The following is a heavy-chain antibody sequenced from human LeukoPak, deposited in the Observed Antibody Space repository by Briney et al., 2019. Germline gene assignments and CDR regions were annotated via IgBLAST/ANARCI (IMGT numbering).Heavy chain of an antibody. CDR2: INPSGGST. V-gene: IGHV1-46*01. D-gene: IGHD1-14*01. CDR3: ARSSGRSPNRDYMDV. J-gene: IGHJ6*03. CDR1: GYTFTSYD. Sequence: ASVKVSCKASGYTFTSYDINWVRQATGQGLEWMGIINPSGGSTSYAQKFQGRVTMTRDTSTSTVYMELSSLRSEDTAVYYCARSSGRSPNRDYMDVWGKGTTVTISS.